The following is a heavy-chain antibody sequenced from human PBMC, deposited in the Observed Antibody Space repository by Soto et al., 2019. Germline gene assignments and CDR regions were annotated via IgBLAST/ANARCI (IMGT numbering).Heavy chain of an antibody. D-gene: IGHD6-13*01. CDR1: GYTFTSYD. J-gene: IGHJ3*02. V-gene: IGHV1-8*01. CDR3: ARTFSGIAAFDI. Sequence: ASVKVSCKASGYTFTSYDINWVRQATGQGLEWMGWMNPNSGNAGYAQKFQGRVTMTRNTSISTAYMELSSLRSEDTAVYYCARTFSGIAAFDIWGQGTMVTVSS. CDR2: MNPNSGNA.